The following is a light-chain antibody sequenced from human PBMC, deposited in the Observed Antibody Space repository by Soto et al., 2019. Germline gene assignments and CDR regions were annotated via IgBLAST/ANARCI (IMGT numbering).Light chain of an antibody. CDR3: QQYYSTPWT. V-gene: IGKV4-1*01. Sequence: DIVMTQSPDSLAVSLGERATINFKSIQSFLYSPNNNDCLAWYQQKPGQPPRLLIYWASTRESGVPDRFSGSGSGTDFTLTISSLQAEDVAVYYCQQYYSTPWTFGQGTKVDIK. CDR1: QSFLYSPNNNDC. CDR2: WAS. J-gene: IGKJ1*01.